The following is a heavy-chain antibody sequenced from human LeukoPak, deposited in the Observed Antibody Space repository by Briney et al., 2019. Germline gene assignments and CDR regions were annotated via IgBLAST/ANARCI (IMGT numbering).Heavy chain of an antibody. CDR3: ARGYYGSGSYLGFDY. J-gene: IGHJ4*02. Sequence: SETLSLTCTVSGGSLSRYYWSWMRETPGRGLEWVGYIYYRGSINYNPSLKSRVTISVDTSKNQFSLKMSSVTAADTAVYYCARGYYGSGSYLGFDYWGQGTLVTVSS. D-gene: IGHD3-10*01. V-gene: IGHV4-59*01. CDR2: IYYRGSI. CDR1: GGSLSRYY.